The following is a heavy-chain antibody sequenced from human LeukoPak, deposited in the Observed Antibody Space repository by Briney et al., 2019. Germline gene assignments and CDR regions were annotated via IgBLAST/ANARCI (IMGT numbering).Heavy chain of an antibody. J-gene: IGHJ3*02. V-gene: IGHV4-31*03. CDR2: IYYSGST. CDR3: ARVRVAARPDDAFDI. CDR1: GGSISSGGYY. Sequence: SETLSLTCTVSGGSISSGGYYWSWIRQHPGKGLEWIGYIYYSGSTYYNPSLKSRVTVSVDTSKNQFSLKLSSVTAADTAVYYCARVRVAARPDDAFDIWGQGTMVTVSS. D-gene: IGHD6-6*01.